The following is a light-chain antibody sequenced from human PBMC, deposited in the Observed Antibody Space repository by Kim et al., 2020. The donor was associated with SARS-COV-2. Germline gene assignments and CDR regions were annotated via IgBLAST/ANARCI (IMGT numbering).Light chain of an antibody. CDR3: DSYKGSSNQVR. CDR1: SSEVGGYEY. Sequence: SITINCTEISSEVGGYEYVSWYQQHTGRAAKLIMYGVSNRPSGVSRRFSGSKTGNTASLTISGLQAEDEAVYYCDSYKGSSNQVRIGGGTKLTVL. CDR2: GVS. V-gene: IGLV2-14*03. J-gene: IGLJ2*01.